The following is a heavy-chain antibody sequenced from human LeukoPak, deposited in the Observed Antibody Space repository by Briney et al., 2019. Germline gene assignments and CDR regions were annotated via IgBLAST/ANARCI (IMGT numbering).Heavy chain of an antibody. J-gene: IGHJ4*02. CDR2: IWYDGSNK. Sequence: GGSLRLSCAASGFTFRNYAMNWVRQAPGKGLEWVAVIWYDGSNKYYADSVKGRFTISRDNSKNTLYLQMNSLRAEDTAVYYCARGDGSPTDHWGQGTLVTVSS. CDR1: GFTFRNYA. V-gene: IGHV3-33*08. D-gene: IGHD6-13*01. CDR3: ARGDGSPTDH.